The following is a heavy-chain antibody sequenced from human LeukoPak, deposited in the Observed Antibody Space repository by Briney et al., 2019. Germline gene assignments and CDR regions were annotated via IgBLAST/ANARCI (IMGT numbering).Heavy chain of an antibody. CDR3: ARDAVDTANAV. D-gene: IGHD5-18*01. CDR1: VFTFITYW. CDR2: INSDGSIT. J-gene: IGHJ6*02. V-gene: IGHV3-74*01. Sequence: GGSLRLSCAASVFTFITYWMHWVRQAPWKGLVWVSHINSDGSITSYADSVKGRFTISRDNAKNTLYLQMNSLRAEDTAVYYCARDAVDTANAVWGQGTTVTVSS.